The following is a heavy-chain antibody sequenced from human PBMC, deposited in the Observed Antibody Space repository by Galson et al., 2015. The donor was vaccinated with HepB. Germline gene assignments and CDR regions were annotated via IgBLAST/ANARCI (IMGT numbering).Heavy chain of an antibody. CDR1: GFTVSSNY. J-gene: IGHJ5*02. CDR3: ARGGDGWYLPGS. CDR2: IYSGGST. D-gene: IGHD6-19*01. V-gene: IGHV3-66*01. Sequence: SLRLSCAASGFTVSSNYMSWVHQAPGKGLQWVSLIYSGGSTHYADSVRGRFTISRDNSKNTLYLQMNSLRAEDTAVYYCARGGDGWYLPGSWGQGTLVTVSS.